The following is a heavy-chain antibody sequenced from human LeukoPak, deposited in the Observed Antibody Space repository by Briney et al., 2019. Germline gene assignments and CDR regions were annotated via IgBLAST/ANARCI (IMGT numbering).Heavy chain of an antibody. CDR2: IYTSGST. Sequence: SETLSLTCTVSGGSISSYYWSWIRQPAGKGLEWIGRIYTSGSTNYNPSLKSRVTMSVDTSKNQFSLKLSSVTAADTAVYYCARGRVLHREYQLLHQGFDPWGQGTLVTVSS. CDR3: ARGRVLHREYQLLHQGFDP. CDR1: GGSISSYY. D-gene: IGHD2-2*01. V-gene: IGHV4-4*07. J-gene: IGHJ5*02.